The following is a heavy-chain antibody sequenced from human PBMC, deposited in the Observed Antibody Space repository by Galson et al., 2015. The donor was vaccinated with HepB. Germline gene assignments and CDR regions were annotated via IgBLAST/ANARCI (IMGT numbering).Heavy chain of an antibody. CDR2: ISYDGSNK. CDR3: ARVPRYSGLDY. J-gene: IGHJ4*02. V-gene: IGHV3-30-3*01. D-gene: IGHD5-12*01. CDR1: GFTFSSYA. Sequence: SLRLSCAASGFTFSSYAMHWVRQAPGKGLEWVAVISYDGSNKYYADSVKGRFTISRDNSKNTLYLQMNSLRAEDTAVYYCARVPRYSGLDYWGQGTLVTVSS.